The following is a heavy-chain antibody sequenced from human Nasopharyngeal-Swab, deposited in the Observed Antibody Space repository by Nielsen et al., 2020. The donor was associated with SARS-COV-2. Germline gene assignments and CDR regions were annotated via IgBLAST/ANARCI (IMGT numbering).Heavy chain of an antibody. D-gene: IGHD2-15*01. CDR1: GGTFSSYA. CDR2: NIPIFGTA. Sequence: SVNVSCKASGGTFSSYAISWVRQAPEQGLEWMGGNIPIFGTANYAQKFQGRVTITADESTSTAYMELSSLRSEDTAVYYCARDTPHCSGGSCYSGPLLYCGQGTLVTVSS. J-gene: IGHJ4*02. CDR3: ARDTPHCSGGSCYSGPLLY. V-gene: IGHV1-69*13.